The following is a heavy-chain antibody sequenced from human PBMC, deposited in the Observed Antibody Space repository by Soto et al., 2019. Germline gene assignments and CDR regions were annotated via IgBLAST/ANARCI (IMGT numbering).Heavy chain of an antibody. D-gene: IGHD1-26*01. Sequence: GGSLRLSCAASGFTFSSYGMHWVRQAPGKGLEWVAVISYDGSNKYYADSVKGRFTISRDNSKNTLYLQMNSLRAEDTAVYYCAKDLSGSYQLFPGDYYYYYGMDVWGQGTTVTVSS. V-gene: IGHV3-30*18. CDR3: AKDLSGSYQLFPGDYYYYYGMDV. J-gene: IGHJ6*02. CDR1: GFTFSSYG. CDR2: ISYDGSNK.